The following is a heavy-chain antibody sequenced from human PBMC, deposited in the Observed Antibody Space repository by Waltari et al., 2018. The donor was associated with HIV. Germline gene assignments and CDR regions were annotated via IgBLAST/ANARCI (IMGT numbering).Heavy chain of an antibody. Sequence: QVHLMQSGAEVKKPGASVKVSCRASGFNFNNFVIHWMRQAPGQGLEWMGSINVGSGHTRYSKMFQDRVTFTADTSETTIFMELSSLKSEDTALYFCARGTEWVVNALEYWGQGTLVTVSS. D-gene: IGHD2-21*01. CDR3: ARGTEWVVNALEY. J-gene: IGHJ4*02. CDR2: INVGSGHT. CDR1: GFNFNNFV. V-gene: IGHV1-3*01.